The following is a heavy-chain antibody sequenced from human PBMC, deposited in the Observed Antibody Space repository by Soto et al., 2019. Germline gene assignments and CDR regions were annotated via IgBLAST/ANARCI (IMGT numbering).Heavy chain of an antibody. J-gene: IGHJ3*02. CDR1: GGSISSGGYY. D-gene: IGHD2-21*02. CDR3: ARYGGDGDDAFDI. CDR2: TYYTGRT. V-gene: IGHV4-31*03. Sequence: QVQLQESGPGLVKPSQTLSLTCTVSGGSISSGGYYWSWIRQHPGNGLEWIGYTYYTGRTYSNPAPKTRVTISVDKSKNQFSLNLSSVTAADTAVYYCARYGGDGDDAFDILGQGTMVTVSS.